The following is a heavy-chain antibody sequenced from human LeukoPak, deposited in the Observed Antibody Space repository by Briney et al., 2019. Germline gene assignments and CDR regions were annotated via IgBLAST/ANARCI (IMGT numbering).Heavy chain of an antibody. V-gene: IGHV1-2*02. CDR1: GYTFTSYY. CDR3: ARVPLAAMPARSATVVPLFDY. J-gene: IGHJ4*02. CDR2: INPNSGGT. D-gene: IGHD2-2*01. Sequence: ASVKVSCKASGYTFTSYYMHWVRQAPGQGLEWMGWINPNSGGTNYAQKFQGRDTMTRDTSISTAYMELSRLRSDDTAVYYCARVPLAAMPARSATVVPLFDYWGQGTLVTVSS.